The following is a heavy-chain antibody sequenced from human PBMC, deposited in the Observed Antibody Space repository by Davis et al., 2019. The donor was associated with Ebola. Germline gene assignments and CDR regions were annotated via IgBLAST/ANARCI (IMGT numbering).Heavy chain of an antibody. CDR2: INEDGSEK. V-gene: IGHV3-7*03. Sequence: GGSLRLSCAVSGFTFSNYWMSWVRQAPGKGPEWVANINEDGSEKYYVDSVKGRFIISRDNVKNLLYLQMNSLRAEDTAVYYCADFDYWGQGTQVTVSS. J-gene: IGHJ4*02. CDR3: ADFDY. CDR1: GFTFSNYW.